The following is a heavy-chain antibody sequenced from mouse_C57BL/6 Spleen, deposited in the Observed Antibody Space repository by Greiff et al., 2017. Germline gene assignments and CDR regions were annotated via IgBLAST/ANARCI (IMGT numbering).Heavy chain of an antibody. D-gene: IGHD3-1*01. CDR1: GYSITSGYY. CDR3: ARKGYLFDY. CDR2: ISYDGSS. J-gene: IGHJ2*01. V-gene: IGHV3-6*01. Sequence: EVQLQESGPGLVKPSQSLSLTCSVTGYSITSGYYWNWIRQFPGNKLEWMGYISYDGSSNYNPSLKNRISITRDTSKNQFFLKLNSVTTEDTATYYCARKGYLFDYWGQGTTLTVSS.